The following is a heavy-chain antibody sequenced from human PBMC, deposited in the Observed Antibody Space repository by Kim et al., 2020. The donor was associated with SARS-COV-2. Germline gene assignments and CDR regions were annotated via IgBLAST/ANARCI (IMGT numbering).Heavy chain of an antibody. D-gene: IGHD3-10*01. CDR2: IKQDESGK. V-gene: IGHV3-7*03. CDR1: RFTFSKHF. Sequence: GGSLRLSCAASRFTFSKHFMSWVRQVPGKGLEWVANIKQDESGKYYVDSVKGRFTISRDNAKNSLYLQMNSLRPEDTAVYYCARNWFGELYGMDVWGQGTTVTVSS. J-gene: IGHJ6*02. CDR3: ARNWFGELYGMDV.